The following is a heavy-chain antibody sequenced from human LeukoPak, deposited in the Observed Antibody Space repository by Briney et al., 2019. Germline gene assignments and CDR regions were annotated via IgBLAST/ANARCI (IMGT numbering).Heavy chain of an antibody. CDR1: GFTFSTYW. CDR3: ARAPSEIGGYYPEYFRH. J-gene: IGHJ1*01. Sequence: GGSLRLSCAASGFTFSTYWMHWVSHAPGKGLVWVSRIKSDGGTNYADSVKGRFTISRDNAKKTVSLQMNSLRPEDTGVYYCARAPSEIGGYYPEYFRHWGQGTLVTVSS. D-gene: IGHD3-22*01. V-gene: IGHV3-74*01. CDR2: IKSDGGT.